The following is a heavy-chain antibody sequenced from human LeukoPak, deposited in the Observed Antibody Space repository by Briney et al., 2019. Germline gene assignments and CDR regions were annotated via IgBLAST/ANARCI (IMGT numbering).Heavy chain of an antibody. V-gene: IGHV1-2*02. Sequence: ASVKVSCKASGYTFAGHFMHWVRQAPGQGLEWMGWINPNTGDTHYAQKFQGRVTMTRDTSISTAYMELSRLRSDDTAVYYCASGSALESGWYDYYFDYWGQGTLVSVSS. D-gene: IGHD6-19*01. CDR2: INPNTGDT. CDR3: ASGSALESGWYDYYFDY. J-gene: IGHJ4*02. CDR1: GYTFAGHF.